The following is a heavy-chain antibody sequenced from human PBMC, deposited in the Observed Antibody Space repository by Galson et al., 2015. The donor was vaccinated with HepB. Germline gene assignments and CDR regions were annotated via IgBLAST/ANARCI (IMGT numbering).Heavy chain of an antibody. CDR3: ARTRGAAAGIFDN. J-gene: IGHJ4*02. CDR2: INSDGTYI. Sequence: SLRLSCAAFGFTFSNYWMHWVRQAPGKGLVWVSRINSDGTYITYADSVKGRFTISRGNAKNTLYLQMNSPRAEDTALYYCARTRGAAAGIFDNWGQGSLVTVSS. V-gene: IGHV3-74*01. CDR1: GFTFSNYW. D-gene: IGHD6-13*01.